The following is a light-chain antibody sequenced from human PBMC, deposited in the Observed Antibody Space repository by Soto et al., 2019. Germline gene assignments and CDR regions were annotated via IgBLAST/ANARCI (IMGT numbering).Light chain of an antibody. Sequence: SVLTQPPAVSGAPGQRVTISCTGSSSSIGAGYDVHWYQQLPGTAPKLLIYGNNNRPSGVPDRFSGSKSGTSASLAITGLQAEDEADYYCQSYDNSLSGPYVFGTGTKVTVL. V-gene: IGLV1-40*01. CDR1: SSSIGAGYD. CDR3: QSYDNSLSGPYV. J-gene: IGLJ1*01. CDR2: GNN.